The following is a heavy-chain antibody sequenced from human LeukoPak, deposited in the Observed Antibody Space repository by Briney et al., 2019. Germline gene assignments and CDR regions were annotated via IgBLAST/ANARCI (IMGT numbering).Heavy chain of an antibody. J-gene: IGHJ4*02. CDR2: INHSGST. CDR3: ARTSDFWSGYHDY. D-gene: IGHD3-3*01. CDR1: GGSFSGYY. Sequence: SETLSLTCAVYGGSFSGYYWSWIRQPPGKGLEWIGEINHSGSTNYNPSLKSRVTISVDMSKNQFSLKLSSVTAADTAVYYCARTSDFWSGYHDYWGQGTLVTVSS. V-gene: IGHV4-34*01.